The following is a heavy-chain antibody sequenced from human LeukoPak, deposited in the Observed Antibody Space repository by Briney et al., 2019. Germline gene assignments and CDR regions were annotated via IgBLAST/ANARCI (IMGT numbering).Heavy chain of an antibody. D-gene: IGHD3-10*01. J-gene: IGHJ3*02. CDR3: ARQMVRGYHDAFDI. CDR1: GGSISSGSYY. CDR2: IYTSGST. V-gene: IGHV4-61*02. Sequence: PSETLSLTCTVSGGSISSGSYYWSWIRQPAGKGLEWIGRIYTSGSTNYNPSLKSRVTISVDTSKNQFSLKLSSVTAADTAVYYCARQMVRGYHDAFDIWGQGTMVTVSS.